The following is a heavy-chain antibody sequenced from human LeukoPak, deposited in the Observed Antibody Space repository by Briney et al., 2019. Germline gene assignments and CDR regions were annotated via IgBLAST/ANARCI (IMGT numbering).Heavy chain of an antibody. CDR2: IYYTWST. CDR3: ARRVAVAGTIDY. D-gene: IGHD6-19*01. Sequence: SGTLSLTCTVPGGSISTYYWSWIRQPPGKGLEWIGYIYYTWSTNYNPSLKSRVTISVDTSKNQFSLKLSSVTAADTAVYYCARRVAVAGTIDYWGQGTLVTVSS. V-gene: IGHV4-59*08. CDR1: GGSISTYY. J-gene: IGHJ4*02.